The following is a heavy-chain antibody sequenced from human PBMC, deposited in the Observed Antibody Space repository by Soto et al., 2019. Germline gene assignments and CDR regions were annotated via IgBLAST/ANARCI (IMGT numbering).Heavy chain of an antibody. Sequence: QVQLQESGPGLVKPSETLSLTCTVSGGSISSYYWSWIRQPPGKGLAWIGYIYYSGSTNYNPSLRSRVTMSVDTSKSQSAPKLSSVTGADTAVYYGARRWAAAGNTLFDYWGQGTLVPVSS. J-gene: IGHJ4*02. V-gene: IGHV4-59*08. CDR3: ARRWAAAGNTLFDY. CDR2: IYYSGST. D-gene: IGHD6-13*01. CDR1: GGSISSYY.